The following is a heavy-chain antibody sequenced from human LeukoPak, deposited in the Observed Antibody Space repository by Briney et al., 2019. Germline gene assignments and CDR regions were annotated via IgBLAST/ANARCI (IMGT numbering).Heavy chain of an antibody. V-gene: IGHV4-61*08. CDR1: GGSISSGGYY. J-gene: IGHJ6*02. Sequence: SQTLSLTCTVSGGSISSGGYYWSWIRQPPGKGLEWIGYIYYSGSTNYNPSLKSRVTISVDTSKNQFSLKLSSATAADTAVYYCARERATRAPNYYYYGMDVWGQGTTVTVSS. CDR2: IYYSGST. CDR3: ARERATRAPNYYYYGMDV.